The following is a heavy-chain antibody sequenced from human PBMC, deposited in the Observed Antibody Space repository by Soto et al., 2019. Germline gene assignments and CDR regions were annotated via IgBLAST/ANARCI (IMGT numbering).Heavy chain of an antibody. CDR1: GFSSSNYE. CDR2: ISTTGTSP. V-gene: IGHV3-48*03. D-gene: IGHD3-10*01. Sequence: GGSLRLSCEASGFSSSNYEMNWIRQAPGKGLEWVSHISTTGTSPYYADSVRGRFTVSRDTANNSIYLQMNSLRAEDTALYYCARDGHRGPSDAFDVWGQGTMVTV. J-gene: IGHJ3*01. CDR3: ARDGHRGPSDAFDV.